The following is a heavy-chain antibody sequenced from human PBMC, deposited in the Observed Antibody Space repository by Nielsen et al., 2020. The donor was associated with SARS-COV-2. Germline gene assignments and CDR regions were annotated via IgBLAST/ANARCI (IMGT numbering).Heavy chain of an antibody. CDR1: GFSFGSHW. Sequence: GESLKISCAGSGFSFGSHWMSWVRQAPGKGLEWVANIDEDGSENNYADSVKGRFTISRDNSKNTLYLQMNSLRAEDTAVYYCAKDPRNGLVRGVIIDYWGQGTLVTVSS. CDR3: AKDPRNGLVRGVIIDY. CDR2: IDEDGSEN. D-gene: IGHD3-10*01. V-gene: IGHV3-7*01. J-gene: IGHJ4*02.